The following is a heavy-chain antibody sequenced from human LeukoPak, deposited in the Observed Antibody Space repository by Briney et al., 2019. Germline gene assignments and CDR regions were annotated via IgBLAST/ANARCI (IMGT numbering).Heavy chain of an antibody. CDR2: IYTSGST. J-gene: IGHJ6*03. V-gene: IGHV4-61*02. CDR3: ASHLKSGEGLYYMDV. CDR1: GGSISSGSYY. D-gene: IGHD3-10*01. Sequence: SETPSLTCTVSGGSISSGSYYWSWIRQPAGKGLEWIGRIYTSGSTNYNPSLKSRVTILLDTSKNQFSLKLRFVTAADTAVYYCASHLKSGEGLYYMDVWGKGTTVTISS.